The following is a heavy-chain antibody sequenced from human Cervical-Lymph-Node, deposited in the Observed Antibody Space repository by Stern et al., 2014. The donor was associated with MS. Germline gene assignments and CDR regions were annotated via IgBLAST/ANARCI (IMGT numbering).Heavy chain of an antibody. V-gene: IGHV1-18*01. CDR3: ASATAVVRWGYLDL. CDR1: GYTFTTYG. Sequence: VQLVQSGDEVKKPGASVKVSCKASGYTFTTYGVTWVRQAPGLGLEWIGWVSDYDGNTYYAEDVKDRVTLTTDTATSNAFMELRSLRPDDTAVYFCASATAVVRWGYLDLWGRGTLITVSS. D-gene: IGHD2-21*01. CDR2: VSDYDGNT. J-gene: IGHJ2*01.